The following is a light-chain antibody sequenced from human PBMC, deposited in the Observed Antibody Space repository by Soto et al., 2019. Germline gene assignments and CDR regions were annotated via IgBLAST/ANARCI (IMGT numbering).Light chain of an antibody. CDR2: GAY. V-gene: IGKV3-20*01. CDR3: QQFGGSPLVT. CDR1: QSLSTNY. J-gene: IGKJ4*01. Sequence: EIVLTQSPGTLSLSPGETATLSCRASQSLSTNYLAWYQQKPGQAPRLLIFGAYSRATGIPDRFRGSVSGTDFTLTISRLEPEDFAVYYCQQFGGSPLVTFGGGSKVEIK.